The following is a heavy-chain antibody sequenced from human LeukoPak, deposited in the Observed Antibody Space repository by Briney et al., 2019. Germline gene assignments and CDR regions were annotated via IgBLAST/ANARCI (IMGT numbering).Heavy chain of an antibody. CDR3: AGVRVAAAGRYYYYGMDV. CDR1: GGSFSGYY. Sequence: SETLSLTCAVYGGSFSGYYWSWIRQPPGKGLEWIGEINHSGSTNYNPSLKSRVTISVDTSKNQFSLKLSSVTAADTAVYYCAGVRVAAAGRYYYYGMDVWGQGTTVTVSS. CDR2: INHSGST. J-gene: IGHJ6*02. D-gene: IGHD6-13*01. V-gene: IGHV4-34*01.